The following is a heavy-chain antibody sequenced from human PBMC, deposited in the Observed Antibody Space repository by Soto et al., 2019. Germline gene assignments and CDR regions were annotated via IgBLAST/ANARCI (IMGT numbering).Heavy chain of an antibody. CDR3: ARDKGLYYYDSGTDAFDI. CDR1: GGTFSSYA. J-gene: IGHJ3*02. D-gene: IGHD3-22*01. CDR2: IIPIFGTA. V-gene: IGHV1-69*13. Sequence: SVKVSCEASGGTFSSYAISWVRQAPGQGLEWMGGIIPIFGTANYAQKFQGRVTITADESTSTAYMELSSLRSEDTAVYYCARDKGLYYYDSGTDAFDIWGQGTMVTVSS.